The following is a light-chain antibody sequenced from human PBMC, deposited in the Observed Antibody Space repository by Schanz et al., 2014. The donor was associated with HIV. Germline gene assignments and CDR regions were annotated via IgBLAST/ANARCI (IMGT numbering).Light chain of an antibody. CDR2: DVN. Sequence: QSVLTQPASVSGSPGQSITISCSGTSRDVGGHNYVSWYQQYPGKVPKLIIYDVNNRPSGVPDRFSGSKSGNTASLTVSGLQAEDEADYYCSSYTTSGSLVFGGGTKLTVL. CDR1: SRDVGGHNY. CDR3: SSYTTSGSLV. V-gene: IGLV2-14*03. J-gene: IGLJ3*02.